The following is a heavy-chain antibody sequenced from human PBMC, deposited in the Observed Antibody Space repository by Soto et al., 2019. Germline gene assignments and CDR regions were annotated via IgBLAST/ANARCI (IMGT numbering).Heavy chain of an antibody. Sequence: QVQLVESGGGVVQPGRSLRLSCAASGFTFSSYAMHWVRQAPGKGLEWVAVISYDGSNKYYADSVKGRFTISRDNSKNTLYLQMNSLRAEDTAVYYGARDPSRGYSYGYLDYWCQGTLVTVSS. CDR3: ARDPSRGYSYGYLDY. J-gene: IGHJ4*02. CDR2: ISYDGSNK. CDR1: GFTFSSYA. V-gene: IGHV3-30-3*01. D-gene: IGHD5-18*01.